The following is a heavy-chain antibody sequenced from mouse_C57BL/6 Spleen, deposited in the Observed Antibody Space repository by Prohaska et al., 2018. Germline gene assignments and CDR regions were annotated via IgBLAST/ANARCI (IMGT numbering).Heavy chain of an antibody. J-gene: IGHJ3*01. CDR1: GFTFSSYG. CDR3: ARGDTTVPFAY. D-gene: IGHD1-1*01. CDR2: ISSGGSYT. V-gene: IGHV5-6*01. Sequence: EVQLVESGGDLVKPGGSLKLSCAASGFTFSSYGMSWVRQTPDKRLEWVATISSGGSYTYYPDSVKGRFTISRDNAKNTLYLQMSSLKSEDTAMYYCARGDTTVPFAYWGQGTLVTVSA.